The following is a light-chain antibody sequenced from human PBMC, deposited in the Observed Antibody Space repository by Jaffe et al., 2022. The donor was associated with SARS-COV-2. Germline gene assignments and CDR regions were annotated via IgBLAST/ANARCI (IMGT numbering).Light chain of an antibody. CDR1: QSISSY. J-gene: IGKJ2*01. V-gene: IGKV1-39*01. CDR2: AAS. CDR3: QPSYNTPYT. Sequence: DIQMTQSPSSLSASVGDRVTITCRASQSISSYLNWYQQKPGKAPKLLIYAASSLQSGVPSRFSGSGSGTDFTLTISSLQPEDFATYYCQPSYNTPYTFGQGTELEIK.